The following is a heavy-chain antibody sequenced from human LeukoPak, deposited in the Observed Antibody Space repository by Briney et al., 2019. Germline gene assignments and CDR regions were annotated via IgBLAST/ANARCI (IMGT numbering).Heavy chain of an antibody. CDR3: AKDMAVAGWGPDY. Sequence: GRSLRLSGADSEFTFSSYGMHWVHQAPGKGLEWMAVISYDGSNKYYADSVKGRFTISRDNSKNTLYLQMNSLRAEDTAVYYCAKDMAVAGWGPDYWGQGTLVTVSS. CDR2: ISYDGSNK. D-gene: IGHD6-19*01. CDR1: EFTFSSYG. V-gene: IGHV3-30*18. J-gene: IGHJ4*02.